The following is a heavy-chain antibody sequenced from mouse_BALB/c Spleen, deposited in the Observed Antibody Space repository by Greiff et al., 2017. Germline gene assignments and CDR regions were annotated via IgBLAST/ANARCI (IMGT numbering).Heavy chain of an antibody. CDR2: IDTSDSYT. CDR1: GYTFTDYW. V-gene: IGHV1-69*01. Sequence: VQLQQPGAELVMPGASVKMSCKASGYTFTDYWMHWVKQRPGQGLEWIGAIDTSDSYTSYNQKFKGKATLTVDESSSTAYMQLSSLTSEDSAVYYCARSTMMTTETVYYFDYWGQGTTLTVSS. CDR3: ARSTMMTTETVYYFDY. J-gene: IGHJ2*01. D-gene: IGHD2-4*01.